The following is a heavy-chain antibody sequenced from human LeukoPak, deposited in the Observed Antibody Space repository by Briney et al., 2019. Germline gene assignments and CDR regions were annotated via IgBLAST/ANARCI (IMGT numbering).Heavy chain of an antibody. CDR1: GGSFSGYY. J-gene: IGHJ4*02. CDR2: INHSGST. Sequence: SETLSLTCAVYGGSFSGYYWSWIRQPPGKGLEWIGAINHSGSTNYNPSLKSRVTISVDTSKNQFSLKLSSVTAADTAVYYCASELPGWLVDYWGQGTLVTVSS. D-gene: IGHD3-22*01. V-gene: IGHV4-34*01. CDR3: ASELPGWLVDY.